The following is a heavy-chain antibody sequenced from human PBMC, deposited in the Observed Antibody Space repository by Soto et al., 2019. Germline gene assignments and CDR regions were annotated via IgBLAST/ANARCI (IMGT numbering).Heavy chain of an antibody. J-gene: IGHJ4*02. CDR3: ARGAGDSSWYPTYFDY. CDR2: IYHSGST. CDR1: GGSISSSDW. Sequence: QVQLQESGPGLVKPSGTLSLTCAVSGGSISSSDWWSWVRQPPGKGLEWIGDIYHSGSTNYNPSLKSRVTISVDQSKNQFSLKLSSVTAADTAVYYCARGAGDSSWYPTYFDYWGQGTLVTVSS. V-gene: IGHV4-4*02. D-gene: IGHD6-13*01.